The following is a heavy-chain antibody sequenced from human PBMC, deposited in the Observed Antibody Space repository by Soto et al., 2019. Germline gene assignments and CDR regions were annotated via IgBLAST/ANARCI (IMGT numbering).Heavy chain of an antibody. J-gene: IGHJ4*02. D-gene: IGHD2-2*01. V-gene: IGHV3-23*01. CDR3: AKGRGYCSSTSCYVCSDY. CDR2: ISGSGGST. CDR1: GFTFSSYA. Sequence: EVQLLESGGGLVQPGGSLRLSCAASGFTFSSYAMSWVRQAPGKGLEWVSAISGSGGSTYYADSVKGRFTISRDNSKNTLYLQMNSLRAEDTAVYYCAKGRGYCSSTSCYVCSDYWGQGTLVTVSS.